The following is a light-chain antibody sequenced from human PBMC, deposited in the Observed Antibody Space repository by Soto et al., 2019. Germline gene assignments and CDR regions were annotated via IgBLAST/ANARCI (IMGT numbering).Light chain of an antibody. Sequence: EIVLTQSPATLALSPGERATLSCRASQSVSSYLAWYQQKPGQAPRLLIYDASNRATGIPARFSGSGSGTDFTLTISSLEPEDFEVYYCQQRSNWPPTFGQGTKADIK. CDR1: QSVSSY. CDR2: DAS. J-gene: IGKJ1*01. CDR3: QQRSNWPPT. V-gene: IGKV3-11*01.